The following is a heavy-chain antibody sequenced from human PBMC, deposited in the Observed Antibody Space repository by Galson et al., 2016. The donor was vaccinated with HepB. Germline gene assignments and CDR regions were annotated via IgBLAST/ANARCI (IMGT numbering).Heavy chain of an antibody. V-gene: IGHV4-4*07. D-gene: IGHD2/OR15-2a*01. CDR1: GASITTYY. J-gene: IGHJ4*02. CDR3: ARQGWTTFDY. CDR2: MHSSGTN. Sequence: LSLTCTVSGASITTYYWSWIRQSAGKGLEWIARMHSSGTNNYNPSLKGRGTMSMDTSKNQFSLNVTSLTAADTAVYFCARQGWTTFDYWGQGTLVSVSS.